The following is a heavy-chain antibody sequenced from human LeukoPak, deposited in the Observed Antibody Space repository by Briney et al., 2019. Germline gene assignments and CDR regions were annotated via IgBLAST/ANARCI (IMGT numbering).Heavy chain of an antibody. D-gene: IGHD5-12*01. CDR3: ARDAWRRVFYYGMDV. V-gene: IGHV3-11*01. CDR1: GFTFSDYY. J-gene: IGHJ6*02. CDR2: ISGSGSTV. Sequence: GGSLRLSCAASGFTFSDYYMSWIRQAPGKGLEWVSYISGSGSTVYYAASVRGRFTISRDNAKNSLYLEMNSLRTEDTALYFCARDAWRRVFYYGMDVWGQGTTVAVSS.